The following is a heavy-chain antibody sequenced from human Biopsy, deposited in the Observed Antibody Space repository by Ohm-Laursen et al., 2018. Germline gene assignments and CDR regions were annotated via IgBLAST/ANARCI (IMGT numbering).Heavy chain of an antibody. V-gene: IGHV3-21*01. D-gene: IGHD6-6*01. CDR3: ARDSSRRAREGGMDV. CDR1: GYSVSSYD. Sequence: LTLTCAASGYSVSSYDMIWVRQAPGKGLEWISYISETSSHIYDADSVRGRFTVARDIAKNSLYLQLNSLRVEDTAVYYCARDSSRRAREGGMDVWGQGTTVTVSS. J-gene: IGHJ6*02. CDR2: ISETSSHI.